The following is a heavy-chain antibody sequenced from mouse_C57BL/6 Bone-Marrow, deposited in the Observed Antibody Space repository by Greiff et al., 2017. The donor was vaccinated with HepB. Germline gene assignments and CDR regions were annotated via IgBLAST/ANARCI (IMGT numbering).Heavy chain of an antibody. CDR2: SRNKANDYTT. CDR1: GFTFSDFY. V-gene: IGHV7-1*01. J-gene: IGHJ1*03. CDR3: ARDDGLDV. Sequence: EVQLVESGGGLVQSGRSLRLSCATSGFTFSDFYMEWVRQAPGKGLEWIAASRNKANDYTTEYSASVKGRFIVSRDTSQSILYLQMNALRAEDTAIYYCARDDGLDVWGTGTTVTVSS.